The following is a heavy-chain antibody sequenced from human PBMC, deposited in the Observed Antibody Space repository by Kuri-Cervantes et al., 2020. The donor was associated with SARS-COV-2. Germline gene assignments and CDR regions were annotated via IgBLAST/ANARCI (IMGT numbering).Heavy chain of an antibody. CDR3: ARDWGSGYSGGRGMDV. Sequence: GESLKISCAASGFTLSSYAMHWVRQAPGKGLEWVAVISYDGSNKYYADSVKGRFTISRDNSKNTLYLQMNSLRAEDTAVYYCARDWGSGYSGGRGMDVWGQGTTVTVSS. CDR1: GFTLSSYA. D-gene: IGHD3-3*01. V-gene: IGHV3-30-3*01. J-gene: IGHJ6*02. CDR2: ISYDGSNK.